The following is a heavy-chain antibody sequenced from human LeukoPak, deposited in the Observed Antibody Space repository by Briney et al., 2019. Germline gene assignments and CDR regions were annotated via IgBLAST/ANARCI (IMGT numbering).Heavy chain of an antibody. CDR3: VRLVTNHQYYFDY. CDR2: IYPGDSDT. J-gene: IGHJ4*02. Sequence: GESLKISCKGSGYSFTSYWIGWVRQMPGKGLEWMGIIYPGDSDTKYSPSFQGQVTISADKSISTAYLQWSRLKASDTAVYYCVRLVTNHQYYFDYWGQGTLVTVSS. CDR1: GYSFTSYW. V-gene: IGHV5-51*01. D-gene: IGHD1-14*01.